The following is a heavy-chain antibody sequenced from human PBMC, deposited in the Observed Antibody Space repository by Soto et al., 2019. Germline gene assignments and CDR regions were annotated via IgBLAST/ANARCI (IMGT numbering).Heavy chain of an antibody. J-gene: IGHJ4*02. CDR1: GDSISSSRW. CDR2: IYYTGNT. D-gene: IGHD6-19*01. V-gene: IGHV4-39*01. Sequence: SETLSLTCDVSGDSISSSRWWTWVRQPPGKGLEWIGTIYYTGNTYYNPSVKSRVTISVDTSKNQFSLKLSSVTAADTAVYYCARLLVAGEYFDYWGQGTLVTVSS. CDR3: ARLLVAGEYFDY.